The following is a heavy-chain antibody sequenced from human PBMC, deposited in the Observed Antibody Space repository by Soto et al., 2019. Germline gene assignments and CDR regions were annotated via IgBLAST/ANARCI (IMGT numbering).Heavy chain of an antibody. D-gene: IGHD2-2*01. V-gene: IGHV3-23*01. CDR3: ARGPCSSTSCYGNYYYYGMDV. CDR1: GFTFSSYA. Sequence: GGSLRLSCAASGFTFSSYAMSWVRQAPGKGLEWVSAISGSGGSTYYADSVKGRFTISRDNAKNTLYLQMNSLRAEDTAVYYCARGPCSSTSCYGNYYYYGMDVWGQGTTVTVSS. J-gene: IGHJ6*02. CDR2: ISGSGGST.